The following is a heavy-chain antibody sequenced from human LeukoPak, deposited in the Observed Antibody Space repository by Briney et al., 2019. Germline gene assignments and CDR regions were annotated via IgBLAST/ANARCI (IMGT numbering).Heavy chain of an antibody. D-gene: IGHD5-12*01. CDR2: ISNTGRDI. J-gene: IGHJ4*02. CDR1: GFAFESFT. Sequence: GGSLRLSCAGSGFAFESFTMTWVRQAPGKGLEWVSLISNTGRDINYADSVRGRFTISRDNTKNSLFLQMDSLRVEDTAIYYCAKGLFSAYDKYLDSWGQGTLVTVSS. CDR3: AKGLFSAYDKYLDS. V-gene: IGHV3-21*04.